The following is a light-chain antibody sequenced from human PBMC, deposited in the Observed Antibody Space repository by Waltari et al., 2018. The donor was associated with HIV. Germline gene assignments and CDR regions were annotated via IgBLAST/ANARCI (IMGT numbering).Light chain of an antibody. CDR2: DAS. J-gene: IGKJ5*01. V-gene: IGKV3-11*01. CDR3: QQRSNWPPIT. CDR1: QSVSSY. Sequence: EIVLTQSPATLSLSPGERATLSCRASQSVSSYLAWYQQKHGQAPRLLIHDASNKATGIPARFSGSGSGTDFTLTISSLEPEDFAVYYGQQRSNWPPITFGQGTRLEIK.